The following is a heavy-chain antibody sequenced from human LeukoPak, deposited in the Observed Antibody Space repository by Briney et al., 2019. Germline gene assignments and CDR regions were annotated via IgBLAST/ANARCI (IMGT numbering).Heavy chain of an antibody. J-gene: IGHJ3*02. CDR2: INTNTGGT. Sequence: GASVKVSCKASGYRFTDYWIQWVRQAPGQGVEWMGWINTNTGGTVYAQKFQGRVTMTRDTSLTTSYMDLSRLTSDDTAVYYCARGGSFHEFDIWGQGTMVIVSS. CDR3: ARGGSFHEFDI. V-gene: IGHV1-2*02. CDR1: GYRFTDYW. D-gene: IGHD3-10*01.